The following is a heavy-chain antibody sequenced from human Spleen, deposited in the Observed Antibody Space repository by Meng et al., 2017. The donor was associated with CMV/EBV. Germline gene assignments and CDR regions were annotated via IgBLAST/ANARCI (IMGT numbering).Heavy chain of an antibody. CDR3: ARGHNFGYSGDGLDV. CDR1: GYTPTDYD. J-gene: IGHJ6*02. Sequence: GYTPTDYDMHWVLQVPGQGLEWMGWINPTSGYAHYAQKFQGRVTMTRDTSISTAYMELTRLRSDDTAVYYCARGHNFGYSGDGLDVWGQGTTVTVSS. V-gene: IGHV1-2*02. D-gene: IGHD3-22*01. CDR2: INPTSGYA.